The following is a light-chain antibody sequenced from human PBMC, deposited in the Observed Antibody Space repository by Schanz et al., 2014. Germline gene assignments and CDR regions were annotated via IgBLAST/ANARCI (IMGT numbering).Light chain of an antibody. CDR1: SSDVGGYNY. V-gene: IGLV2-14*01. Sequence: QSALTQPASVSGSPGQSITISCTGTSSDVGGYNYVSWYQQHPGKAPKLMIYDVSNRPSGVSNRFSGSKSGNTASLTISGLQAEDEADYYCSSYTSSSTLVVFGGGPKLDRP. CDR3: SSYTSSSTLVV. CDR2: DVS. J-gene: IGLJ2*01.